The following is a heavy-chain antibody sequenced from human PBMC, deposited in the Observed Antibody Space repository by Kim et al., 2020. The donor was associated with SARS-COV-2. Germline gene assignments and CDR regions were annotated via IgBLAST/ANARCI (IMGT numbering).Heavy chain of an antibody. Sequence: SETLSLTCTVSGGSISSGGYYWSWIRQHPGKGLEWIGYIYYSGSTYYNPSLKSRVTISVDTSKNQFSLKLSSVTAADTAVYYCARRTMVRGYSFDYWGQGTLVTVSS. CDR1: GGSISSGGYY. CDR3: ARRTMVRGYSFDY. V-gene: IGHV4-31*03. CDR2: IYYSGST. J-gene: IGHJ4*02. D-gene: IGHD3-10*01.